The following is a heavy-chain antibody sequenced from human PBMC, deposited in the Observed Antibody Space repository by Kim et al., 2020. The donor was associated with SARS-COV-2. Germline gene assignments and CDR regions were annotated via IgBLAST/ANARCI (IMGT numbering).Heavy chain of an antibody. CDR3: ARGTAVAGTGLFFDY. Sequence: GGSLRLSCAASGFTFSSYGMHWVRQAPGKGLEWVAVIWYDGSNKYYADSVKGRFTISRDNSKNTLYLQMNSLRAEDTAVYYCARGTAVAGTGLFFDYWGQGTLVTVSS. J-gene: IGHJ4*02. CDR2: IWYDGSNK. D-gene: IGHD6-19*01. V-gene: IGHV3-33*01. CDR1: GFTFSSYG.